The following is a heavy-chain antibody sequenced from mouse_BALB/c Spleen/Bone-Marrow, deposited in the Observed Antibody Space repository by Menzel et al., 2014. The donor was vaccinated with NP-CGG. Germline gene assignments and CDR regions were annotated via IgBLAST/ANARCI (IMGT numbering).Heavy chain of an antibody. CDR2: IYPGDGDT. CDR1: GYTLSNYW. CDR3: ASRGDYSYAMDY. J-gene: IGHJ4*01. D-gene: IGHD1-1*01. V-gene: IGHV1-80*01. Sequence: VKLQESGAELVRPGSSVKISCKASGYTLSNYWMNWMKQRLGQGLEWIGQIYPGDGDTNYIGKFTGKATLTADKSSSTAYMQLGSLTSEDSAVYFCASRGDYSYAMDYWGQGTSVTVSS.